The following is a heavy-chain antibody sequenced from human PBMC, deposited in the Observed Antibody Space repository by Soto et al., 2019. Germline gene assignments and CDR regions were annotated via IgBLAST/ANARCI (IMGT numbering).Heavy chain of an antibody. CDR3: ASRGRYCSGGSCYVFDY. J-gene: IGHJ4*02. CDR1: GGTFSSYA. D-gene: IGHD2-15*01. CDR2: IIPSFGTA. Sequence: QVQLVQSGAEVKKPGSSVKVSCKASGGTFSSYAISWVRQAPGQGPEWMGGIIPSFGTANYAQKFQGRVTITADKSTSTAYMELSSLGSEDTAVYYCASRGRYCSGGSCYVFDYWGQGTLVTVSS. V-gene: IGHV1-69*06.